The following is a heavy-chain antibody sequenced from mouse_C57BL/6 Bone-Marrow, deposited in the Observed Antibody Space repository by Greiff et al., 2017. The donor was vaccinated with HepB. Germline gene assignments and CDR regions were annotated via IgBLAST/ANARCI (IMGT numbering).Heavy chain of an antibody. V-gene: IGHV5-4*01. D-gene: IGHD1-1*01. CDR1: GFTFSSYA. CDR3: AREGITTVVAYFDV. J-gene: IGHJ1*03. CDR2: ISDGGSYT. Sequence: EVQRVESGGGLVKPGGSLKLSCAASGFTFSSYAMSWVRQTPEKRLEWVATISDGGSYTYYPDNVKGRFTISRDNAKNNLYLQMSHLNSEETAMYYCAREGITTVVAYFDVWGTGTTVTVSS.